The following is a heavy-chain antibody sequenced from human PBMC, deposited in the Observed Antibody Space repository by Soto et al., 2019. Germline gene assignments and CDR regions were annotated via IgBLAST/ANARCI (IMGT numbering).Heavy chain of an antibody. J-gene: IGHJ2*01. V-gene: IGHV4-59*01. D-gene: IGHD2-15*01. Sequence: QVQLQESGPGLVKPSETLSLTCTVSGGSISSYYWSWIRQPPGKGLEWIGYIYYSGSTNYNPSHKSRVTISVDTCKNQFSLKLSSVTAADTAVYYCARVGGCSGGSCYRRSYWYFDLWGRGTLVTVSS. CDR1: GGSISSYY. CDR2: IYYSGST. CDR3: ARVGGCSGGSCYRRSYWYFDL.